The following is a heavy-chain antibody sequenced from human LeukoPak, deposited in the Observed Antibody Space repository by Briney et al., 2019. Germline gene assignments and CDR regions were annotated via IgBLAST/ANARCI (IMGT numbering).Heavy chain of an antibody. J-gene: IGHJ4*02. CDR2: IYSGGST. CDR3: ARDLIRGYYDSSGPLEY. CDR1: GFTFSSYW. D-gene: IGHD3-22*01. V-gene: IGHV3-53*01. Sequence: GGSLRLSCAASGFTFSSYWMNWVRQAPGKGLVWVSVIYSGGSTYYADSVKGRFTISRDNSKNTLYLQMNSLRAEDTAVYYCARDLIRGYYDSSGPLEYWGRGTLVTVSS.